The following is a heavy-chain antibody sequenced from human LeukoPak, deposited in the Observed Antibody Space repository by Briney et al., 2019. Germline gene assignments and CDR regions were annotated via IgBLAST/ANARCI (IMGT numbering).Heavy chain of an antibody. Sequence: GGSLRLSCAASGLTFSSYWMSWVRQAPGKGLEWVANIKQDGSEKYYVDSVKGRFTISRDNAKNSLYLQMNSLRAEDTAVYYCATDLANVGWFDPWGQGTLVTVSS. D-gene: IGHD1-1*01. V-gene: IGHV3-7*03. CDR3: ATDLANVGWFDP. CDR2: IKQDGSEK. CDR1: GLTFSSYW. J-gene: IGHJ5*02.